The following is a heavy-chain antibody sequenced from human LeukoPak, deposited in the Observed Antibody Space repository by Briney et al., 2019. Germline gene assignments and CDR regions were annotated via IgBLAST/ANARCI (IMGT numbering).Heavy chain of an antibody. CDR3: ARDFGVVHNVVQH. J-gene: IGHJ1*01. Sequence: PWASVKVSCEASGGTFSSYAISWVRQAPGQGLEWMGGIIPIFGTANYAQKFQGRVTITADESTSTAYMELSSLRSEDTAVYFCARDFGVVHNVVQHRGQGTLVTVSS. CDR1: GGTFSSYA. D-gene: IGHD3-3*01. CDR2: IIPIFGTA. V-gene: IGHV1-69*13.